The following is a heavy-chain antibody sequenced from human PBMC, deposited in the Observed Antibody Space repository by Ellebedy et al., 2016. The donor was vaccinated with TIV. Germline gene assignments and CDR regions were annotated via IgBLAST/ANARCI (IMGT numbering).Heavy chain of an antibody. D-gene: IGHD5/OR15-5a*01. Sequence: AASVKVSCKASGYMFVNYYMHWVRQAPGQGLEWMGIVNPNNGDTRYAQRFQGRVTLTRDTSTTTVYMELSSLRSDDTAVYYCAREVSGNGGFDDYWGQGALVTVSS. CDR3: AREVSGNGGFDDY. CDR2: VNPNNGDT. CDR1: GYMFVNYY. J-gene: IGHJ4*02. V-gene: IGHV1-46*01.